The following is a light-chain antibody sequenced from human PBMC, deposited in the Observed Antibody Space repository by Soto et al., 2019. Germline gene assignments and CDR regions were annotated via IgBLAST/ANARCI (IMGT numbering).Light chain of an antibody. CDR1: QSVSSN. CDR2: GAS. V-gene: IGKV3-15*01. Sequence: EIVMTQSPATLSVSPGERATLSCRARQSVSSNLAWYQHKPGQAPRLLIYGASTRATGIPDRFSGSGSGTEFTVTISSLQSEDFAVYYCQQYNNWPPGTFGGGTKVEIK. J-gene: IGKJ4*01. CDR3: QQYNNWPPGT.